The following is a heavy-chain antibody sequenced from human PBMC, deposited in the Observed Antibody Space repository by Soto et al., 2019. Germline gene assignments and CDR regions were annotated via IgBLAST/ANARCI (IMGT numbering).Heavy chain of an antibody. Sequence: SETLSLTCTVSGGSISPYYWSWIRQPPGKGLEWIGYIYYSGSTNYNPSLKSRVTMSVDTSKNQFSLKLTSVTAADTAVYYCAKDRVAAAGMGFVAFDIWGQGTMVTVSS. CDR1: GGSISPYY. J-gene: IGHJ3*02. V-gene: IGHV4-59*12. D-gene: IGHD6-13*01. CDR2: IYYSGST. CDR3: AKDRVAAAGMGFVAFDI.